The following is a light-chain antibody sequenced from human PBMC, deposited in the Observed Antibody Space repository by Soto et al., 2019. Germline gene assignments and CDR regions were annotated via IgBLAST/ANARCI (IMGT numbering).Light chain of an antibody. CDR3: QQYGSSPYT. CDR2: GAS. V-gene: IGKV3-20*01. J-gene: IGKJ2*01. CDR1: QSITLNY. Sequence: ENVLTQSPGTLSLFPGERATLSCMASQSITLNYLAWYQQKPGQAPRLLISGASSRATGIPDRFSGSGSGTDFTLTITRLEPEDFAVYYCQQYGSSPYTFGQGTKVESK.